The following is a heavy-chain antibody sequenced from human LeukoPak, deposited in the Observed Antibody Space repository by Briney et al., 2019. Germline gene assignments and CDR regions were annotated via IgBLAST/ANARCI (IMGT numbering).Heavy chain of an antibody. J-gene: IGHJ4*02. CDR3: ARGEGYRVGAWWYFDY. CDR2: ISAYNGNT. D-gene: IGHD1-26*01. V-gene: IGHV1-18*01. CDR1: GYTFTSYG. Sequence: GASVKVSCKASGYTFTSYGISWVRQAPGQGLEWMGWISAYNGNTNYAQELQGRVTMTTDTSTSTAYMELRSLRSEDTAVYYCARGEGYRVGAWWYFDYWGQGTLVTVSS.